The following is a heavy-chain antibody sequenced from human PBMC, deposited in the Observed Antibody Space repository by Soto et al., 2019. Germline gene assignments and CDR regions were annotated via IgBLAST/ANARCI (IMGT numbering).Heavy chain of an antibody. Sequence: PSETLSLTCTVSGGSISSYYWSWIRQPPGKGLEWIGYIYYSGSTNYNPSLKSRVTISVDTSKNQFSLKLSSVTAADTAVYYCARLYPSSGWYIDYWGQGTLVTVSS. CDR3: ARLYPSSGWYIDY. CDR2: IYYSGST. CDR1: GGSISSYY. J-gene: IGHJ4*02. V-gene: IGHV4-59*08. D-gene: IGHD6-19*01.